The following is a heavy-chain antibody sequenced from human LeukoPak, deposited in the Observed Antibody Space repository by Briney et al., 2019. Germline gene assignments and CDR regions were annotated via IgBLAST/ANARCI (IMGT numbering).Heavy chain of an antibody. CDR2: ISTSSTYI. V-gene: IGHV3-21*01. J-gene: IGHJ4*02. CDR1: GFTFSSYS. Sequence: GGSLRLSCAASGFTFSSYSMNWVRQAPGKGLECVSSISTSSTYIYYADSVKGRFNISRDNAKNSLYLQMNSLRAEDTAVYYCARDPPFIIGTTFFDYWGQGTLVTVSS. D-gene: IGHD1-20*01. CDR3: ARDPPFIIGTTFFDY.